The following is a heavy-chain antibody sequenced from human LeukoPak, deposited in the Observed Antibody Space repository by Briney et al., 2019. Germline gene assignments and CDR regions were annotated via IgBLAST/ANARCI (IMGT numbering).Heavy chain of an antibody. V-gene: IGHV3-7*01. CDR1: GFTFSSYA. Sequence: PGGSLRLSCAASGFTFSSYAMSWVRQAPGKGLEWVANIKQDGSEKYYVDSVKGRFTISRDNAKNSLYLQMNSLRAEDTAVYYCARDSDFWSGYDYWGQGTLVTVSS. CDR2: IKQDGSEK. D-gene: IGHD3-3*01. J-gene: IGHJ4*02. CDR3: ARDSDFWSGYDY.